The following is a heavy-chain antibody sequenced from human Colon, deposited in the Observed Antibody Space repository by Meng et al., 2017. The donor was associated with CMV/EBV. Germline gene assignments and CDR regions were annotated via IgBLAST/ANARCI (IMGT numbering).Heavy chain of an antibody. J-gene: IGHJ6*02. CDR1: GFTFSNYA. CDR2: IWFDGSKK. CDR3: VKDRRMYFGVVSGLDV. Sequence: SCVASGFTFSNYAMHWVRQAPGKGLEWVALIWFDGSKKYYADSVKGRFTISRDNSKNTVYMEMNSLQGEDTAVYYCVKDRRMYFGVVSGLDVWGHGTTVTVSS. D-gene: IGHD3-3*01. V-gene: IGHV3-33*03.